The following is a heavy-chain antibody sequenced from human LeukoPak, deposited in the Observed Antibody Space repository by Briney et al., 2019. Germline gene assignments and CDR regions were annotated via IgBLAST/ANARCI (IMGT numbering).Heavy chain of an antibody. V-gene: IGHV3-23*01. Sequence: WGSLRLSCAASGFTFSSYAMSWVRQAPGKGLEWVSAISGSGGSTYYADSVKGRFTISRDNSKNTLYLQMNSLRAEDTAVYYCAKDLIFGVVITYFDYWGQGTLVTVSS. J-gene: IGHJ4*02. CDR1: GFTFSSYA. CDR2: ISGSGGST. CDR3: AKDLIFGVVITYFDY. D-gene: IGHD3-3*02.